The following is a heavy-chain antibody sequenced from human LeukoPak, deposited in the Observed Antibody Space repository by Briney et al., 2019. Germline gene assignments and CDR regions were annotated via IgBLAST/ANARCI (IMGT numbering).Heavy chain of an antibody. Sequence: TTSETLSLTCTVSGGSISSYYWSWIRQPPGKGLEWIEYIYYSGSTNYNPSLKSRVTISVDTSKNQFSLKLSSVTAADTAVYYCARYSGYDSSFDYWGQGTLVTVSS. CDR1: GGSISSYY. D-gene: IGHD5-12*01. CDR2: IYYSGST. V-gene: IGHV4-59*01. J-gene: IGHJ4*02. CDR3: ARYSGYDSSFDY.